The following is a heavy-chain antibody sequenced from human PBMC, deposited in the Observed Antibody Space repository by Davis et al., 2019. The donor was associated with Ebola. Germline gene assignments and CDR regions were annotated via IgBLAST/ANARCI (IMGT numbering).Heavy chain of an antibody. CDR1: GFTFSNNA. J-gene: IGHJ4*02. Sequence: GESLKISCVASGFTFSNNAMSWVRQAPGKGLEWVSSFSGSGDNRYYADSVRGRFIISRENSKNTLYLQMNSLRAEDTAVYYCARDFDRVRTWGQGTLVTVSS. CDR3: ARDFDRVRT. V-gene: IGHV3-23*01. D-gene: IGHD3-22*01. CDR2: FSGSGDNR.